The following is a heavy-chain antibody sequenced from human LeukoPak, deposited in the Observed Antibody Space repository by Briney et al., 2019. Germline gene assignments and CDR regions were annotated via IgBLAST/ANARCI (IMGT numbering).Heavy chain of an antibody. D-gene: IGHD2-8*02. CDR2: IDPNSGGT. J-gene: IGHJ5*02. CDR3: ARGYGLTGWFDP. CDR1: GYTFTDYH. Sequence: GASVKVSCKASGYTFTDYHLHWVRQAPGQGLEWMGWIDPNSGGTNYAQKFQGRVTMTRDTSISTAYMELSRLRSDDTAVYYCARGYGLTGWFDPWGQGTLVTVSS. V-gene: IGHV1-2*02.